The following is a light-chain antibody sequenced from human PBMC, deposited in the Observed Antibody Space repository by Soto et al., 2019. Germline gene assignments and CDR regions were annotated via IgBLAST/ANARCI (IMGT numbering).Light chain of an antibody. Sequence: QSLPTLPPSVSEAPAQPAAISCLRRSSNNGAEYDVHWHQQLPGTAPKRLIYGDNNRPSGVPDRFSGSKSGTSASLAITGLQPEDEADYYCQSYDSSLTTFVFGTGTKVTVL. CDR3: QSYDSSLTTFV. J-gene: IGLJ1*01. CDR1: SSNNGAEYD. V-gene: IGLV1-40*01. CDR2: GDN.